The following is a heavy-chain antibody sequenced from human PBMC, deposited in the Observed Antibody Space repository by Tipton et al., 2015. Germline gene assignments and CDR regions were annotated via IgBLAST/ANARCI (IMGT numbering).Heavy chain of an antibody. J-gene: IGHJ4*02. CDR1: GGSVSSGSYY. CDR3: ARLDTVTTELDY. D-gene: IGHD4-17*01. Sequence: TLSLTCTVSGGSVSSGSYYWSWIRQPPGKGLEWIGYISFSDTTHYNPSLKSRITISLNTSKNQFSLKMSSVTAADTAVYYCARLDTVTTELDYWGQGTLVTVSS. V-gene: IGHV4-61*01. CDR2: ISFSDTT.